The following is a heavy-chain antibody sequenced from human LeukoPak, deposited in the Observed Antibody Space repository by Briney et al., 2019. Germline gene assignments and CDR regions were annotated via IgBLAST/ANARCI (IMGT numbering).Heavy chain of an antibody. V-gene: IGHV3-33*01. D-gene: IGHD3-22*01. Sequence: PGRSLRLSCAASGFTFSSYDMHWVRQAPGKGLEWVAVIWYDGSNKYYVDSVKGRFTISRDNSKNTLYLQMNSLRAEDTAVYYCARDGRYYDSSVYYPPLDYWGQGTLVTVSS. CDR1: GFTFSSYD. J-gene: IGHJ4*02. CDR3: ARDGRYYDSSVYYPPLDY. CDR2: IWYDGSNK.